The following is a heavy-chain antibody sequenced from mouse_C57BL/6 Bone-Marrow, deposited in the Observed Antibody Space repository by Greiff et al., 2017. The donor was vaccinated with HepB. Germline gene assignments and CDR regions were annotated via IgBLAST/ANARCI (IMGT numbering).Heavy chain of an antibody. D-gene: IGHD2-5*01. CDR2: ISSGSSTI. V-gene: IGHV5-17*01. CDR1: GFTFSDYG. CDR3: ARGSKGWFAY. J-gene: IGHJ3*01. Sequence: EVKLMESGGGLVKPGGSLKLSCAASGFTFSDYGIHWVRQAPEKGLEWVAYISSGSSTIYYADTVKGRFTISRDNAKNTLFLQMTSLRSEDTAMYYCARGSKGWFAYWGQGTLVTVSA.